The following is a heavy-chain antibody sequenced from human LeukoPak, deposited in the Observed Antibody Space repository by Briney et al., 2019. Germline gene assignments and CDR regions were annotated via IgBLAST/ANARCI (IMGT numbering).Heavy chain of an antibody. Sequence: PGGSLRLSCATSGFSFSSYAMSWVRQAPGKGLEWVSSISGSGGSTYYADSVKGRFTISRDNSKNTLYLQMNSLRGEDTALYYCAKDLAGCSESWGQGTLVTVTS. D-gene: IGHD2-8*01. CDR1: GFSFSSYA. V-gene: IGHV3-23*01. J-gene: IGHJ4*02. CDR3: AKDLAGCSES. CDR2: ISGSGGST.